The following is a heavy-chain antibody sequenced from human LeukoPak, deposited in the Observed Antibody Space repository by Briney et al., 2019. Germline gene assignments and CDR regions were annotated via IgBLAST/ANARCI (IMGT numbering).Heavy chain of an antibody. CDR3: ARGSGGVDWFDP. V-gene: IGHV4-61*08. CDR1: GGSISSSGYY. D-gene: IGHD6-25*01. Sequence: NPSETLSLTCTVSGGSISSSGYYWGWIRQPPGKGLEWIGYIYYSGSTNYNPSLKSRVTISVDTSKNQFSLKLSSVTAADTAVYYCARGSGGVDWFDPWGQGTLVTVSS. CDR2: IYYSGST. J-gene: IGHJ5*02.